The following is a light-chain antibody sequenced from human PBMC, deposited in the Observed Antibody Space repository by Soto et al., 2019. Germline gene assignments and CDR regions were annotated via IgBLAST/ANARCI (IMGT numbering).Light chain of an antibody. V-gene: IGLV2-8*01. CDR2: EVS. Sequence: QSVLTQPPSASGSPGQTVTISCTGTSSDVGGYNYVSWYQQHPGKAPKLMIYEVSERPSGVPDRFSGSKSGNTASLTVSGLQAEDEAEYYCSSYAGSNNFCVCRAETKGTL. J-gene: IGLJ1*01. CDR1: SSDVGGYNY. CDR3: SSYAGSNNFCV.